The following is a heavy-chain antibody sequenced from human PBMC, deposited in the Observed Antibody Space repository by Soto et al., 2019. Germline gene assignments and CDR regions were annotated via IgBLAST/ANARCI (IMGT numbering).Heavy chain of an antibody. Sequence: QVQLLQSGTEVKKPGAAVQVSCKASGYTFTSYGISWVRQAPGQGLEWMGWINPYKGNSKYAQNFQGRVTMTTDTSTSTAYMDPRSLRSDDTAVYYCARDHYYDSTGTYRAASFDYWGQGALVTVSS. CDR1: GYTFTSYG. D-gene: IGHD3-22*01. CDR3: ARDHYYDSTGTYRAASFDY. J-gene: IGHJ4*02. V-gene: IGHV1-18*04. CDR2: INPYKGNS.